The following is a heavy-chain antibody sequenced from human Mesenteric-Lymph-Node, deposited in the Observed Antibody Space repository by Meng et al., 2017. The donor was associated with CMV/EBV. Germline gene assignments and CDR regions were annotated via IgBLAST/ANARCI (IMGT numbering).Heavy chain of an antibody. Sequence: WIRQPPGKGLEWIGYIYYSGSTYYNPSLKSRVTISVDTSKNQFSLKLSSVTAADTAVYYCARGSSIQTSSKAQLLWFGEPRPYGMDVWGQGTTVTVSS. D-gene: IGHD3-10*01. CDR3: ARGSSIQTSSKAQLLWFGEPRPYGMDV. V-gene: IGHV4-30-4*01. CDR2: IYYSGST. J-gene: IGHJ6*02.